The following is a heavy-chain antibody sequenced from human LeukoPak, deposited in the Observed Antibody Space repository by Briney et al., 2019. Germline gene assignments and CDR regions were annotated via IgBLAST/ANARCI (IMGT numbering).Heavy chain of an antibody. V-gene: IGHV3-33*06. CDR1: GFTFSSYG. D-gene: IGHD2-2*02. CDR3: AKLYYCSSTSCYNAGSAFDI. J-gene: IGHJ3*02. Sequence: GRSLRLSCAASGFTFSSYGMHWVRQAPGKGLEWVAVIWYDGSNKYYADSVKGRFTISRDNSKNTLYLQMNSLRAEDTAVYYCAKLYYCSSTSCYNAGSAFDIWGQGTMVTVSS. CDR2: IWYDGSNK.